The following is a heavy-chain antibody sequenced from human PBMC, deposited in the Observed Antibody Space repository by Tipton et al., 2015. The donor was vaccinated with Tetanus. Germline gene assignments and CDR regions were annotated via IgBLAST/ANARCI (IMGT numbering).Heavy chain of an antibody. D-gene: IGHD3-10*01. CDR1: GYTFTDYY. J-gene: IGHJ5*02. Sequence: QLVQSRAEVKEPGASVKISCRASGYTFTDYYILWVRRAPGQGLEWMGIIHPGGGRTTYAQGFQGRVILTREKSTSTVYLHLNSLRSDDTAVYFCARDAVYGSGSFYNDWFDPWGQGTLVTVSS. CDR2: IHPGGGRT. CDR3: ARDAVYGSGSFYNDWFDP. V-gene: IGHV1-46*01.